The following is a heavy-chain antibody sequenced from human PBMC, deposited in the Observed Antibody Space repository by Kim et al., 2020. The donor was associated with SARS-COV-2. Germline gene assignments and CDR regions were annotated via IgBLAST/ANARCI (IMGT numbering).Heavy chain of an antibody. CDR3: ATEQTDSSGYLYDY. Sequence: ASVKVSCKVSGYTLTELSMHWVRQAPGKGLEWMGGFDPEDGETIYAQKFQGRVTMTEDTSTDTAYMELSSLRSEDTAVYYCATEQTDSSGYLYDYWGQGTLVTVSS. J-gene: IGHJ4*02. CDR1: GYTLTELS. V-gene: IGHV1-24*01. D-gene: IGHD3-22*01. CDR2: FDPEDGET.